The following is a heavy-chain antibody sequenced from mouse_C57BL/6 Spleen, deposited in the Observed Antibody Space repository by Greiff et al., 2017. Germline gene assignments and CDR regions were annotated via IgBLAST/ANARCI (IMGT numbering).Heavy chain of an antibody. D-gene: IGHD2-3*01. CDR2: IDPSDSYT. Sequence: QVQLQQPGAELVRPGTSVKLSCKASGYTFTSYWMHWVKQRPGQGLEWIGVIDPSDSYTNYNQKFKGKATLTVDTSSSTAYMQLSSLTSEDSAVXYCARAPLDGYYVGPFAYWGQGTLVTVSA. V-gene: IGHV1-59*01. CDR1: GYTFTSYW. CDR3: ARAPLDGYYVGPFAY. J-gene: IGHJ3*01.